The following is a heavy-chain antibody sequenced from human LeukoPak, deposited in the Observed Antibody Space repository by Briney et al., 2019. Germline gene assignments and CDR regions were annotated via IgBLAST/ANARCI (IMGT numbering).Heavy chain of an antibody. J-gene: IGHJ4*02. CDR1: GFSFSNSA. V-gene: IGHV3-30-3*01. D-gene: IGHD1-1*01. CDR3: ARGYLQD. Sequence: GGSLRLSCVASGFSFSNSAMHWVRQAPGKGPEWLAVISYTKDNKYYADSVKGRFTISRDSSKNTLYLQMNGLRPEDTAVYYCARGYLQDWGQGTLVTVSS. CDR2: ISYTKDNK.